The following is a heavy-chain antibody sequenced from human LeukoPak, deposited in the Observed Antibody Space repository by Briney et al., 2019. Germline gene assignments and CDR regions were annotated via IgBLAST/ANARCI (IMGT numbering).Heavy chain of an antibody. V-gene: IGHV3-53*01. Sequence: GGSLRLSCAASGFTVSSNYMSWVRQAPGKGLEWVSVIYSGGSTYYADSVKGRFTISRDNSKNTLYLQMNSLRAEDTAVYYCARDGPFRGYSYGPTGDYWGQGTLVTVSS. J-gene: IGHJ4*02. CDR1: GFTVSSNY. D-gene: IGHD5-18*01. CDR2: IYSGGST. CDR3: ARDGPFRGYSYGPTGDY.